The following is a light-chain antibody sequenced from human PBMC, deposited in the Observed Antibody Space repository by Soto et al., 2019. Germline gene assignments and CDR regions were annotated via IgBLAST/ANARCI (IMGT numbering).Light chain of an antibody. CDR2: GAS. V-gene: IGKV3D-15*01. CDR3: QQYNTWPIT. J-gene: IGKJ5*01. Sequence: EIVMTQSPATLSVSPWEIATLSCRASQSVGSNLAWYQQRPGQAPRLLIYGASTRATGTPARFSGSGSGTRFTLSISSLQSEDFVVYYCQQYNTWPITFGQGTHWRL. CDR1: QSVGSN.